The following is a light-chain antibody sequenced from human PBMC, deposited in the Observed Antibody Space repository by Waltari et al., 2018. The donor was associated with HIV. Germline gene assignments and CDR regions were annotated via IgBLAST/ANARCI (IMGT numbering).Light chain of an antibody. V-gene: IGKV4-1*01. J-gene: IGKJ1*01. CDR2: WAS. CDR3: QQYYSTPWT. CDR1: QGVLYSSNNKNY. Sequence: DIVMTQSPDSLAVSLGERATNNCKSHQGVLYSSNNKNYLAWYQQKPGQPPKLLIYWASTRESGVPDRFSGSGSGTDFTLTISSLQAEDVAVYYCQQYYSTPWTFGQGTKVEIK.